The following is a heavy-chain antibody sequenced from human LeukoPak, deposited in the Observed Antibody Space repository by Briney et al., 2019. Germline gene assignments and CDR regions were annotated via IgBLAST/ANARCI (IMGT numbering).Heavy chain of an antibody. CDR3: ARRLSYYYGMDV. V-gene: IGHV1-69*04. Sequence: SVKVSCKASGGTFSSYAISWVRQAPGQGLEWMGRIIPILGIANYAQKFQGRVTITADKSTSTAYMELSSLRSEDTAVYYCARRLSYYYGMDVWGQGTTVTVSS. CDR2: IIPILGIA. CDR1: GGTFSSYA. J-gene: IGHJ6*02.